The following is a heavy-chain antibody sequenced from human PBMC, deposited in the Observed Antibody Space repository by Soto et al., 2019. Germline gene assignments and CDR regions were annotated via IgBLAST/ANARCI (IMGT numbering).Heavy chain of an antibody. CDR2: ISWNSGSI. CDR1: GFTFDDYA. D-gene: IGHD4-4*01. V-gene: IGHV3-9*01. J-gene: IGHJ4*02. CDR3: AKDISGGPTVTTCFDY. Sequence: GGSLRLSCAASGFTFDDYAMHWVRQAPGKGLEWVSGISWNSGSIGYADSVKGRFTISRDNAKNSLYLQMNSLRAEDTALYYCAKDISGGPTVTTCFDYWGQGTLVTVSS.